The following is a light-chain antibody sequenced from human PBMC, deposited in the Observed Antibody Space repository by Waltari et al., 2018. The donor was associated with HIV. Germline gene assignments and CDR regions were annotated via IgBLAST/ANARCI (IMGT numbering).Light chain of an antibody. CDR2: EVS. CDR1: SSAVGGSNY. J-gene: IGLJ1*01. V-gene: IGLV2-14*01. CDR3: SSYTSSSTLYV. Sequence: QSALTQPASVSGSPGQSINISCTGTSSAVGGSNYVSWYQQHPGKAPKLMIYEVSNRPSGISNRFSGSKSGNTASLTISGLQAEDEADYYCSSYTSSSTLYVFGTGTKVTVL.